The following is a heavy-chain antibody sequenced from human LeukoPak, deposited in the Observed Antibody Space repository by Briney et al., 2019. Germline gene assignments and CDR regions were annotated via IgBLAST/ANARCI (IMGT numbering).Heavy chain of an antibody. J-gene: IGHJ4*02. CDR3: AKGVRSGYDRLDF. CDR2: ISYDGLNK. V-gene: IGHV3-30*18. D-gene: IGHD5-12*01. CDR1: GLTFSYYG. Sequence: GSLRLSCAASGLTFSYYGIHWVRQAPGKGLEWVAVISYDGLNKNYADSVKGRFTISRDNSKNTLYLQMNSLRVEDTAVYYCAKGVRSGYDRLDFWGQGTLVTVSS.